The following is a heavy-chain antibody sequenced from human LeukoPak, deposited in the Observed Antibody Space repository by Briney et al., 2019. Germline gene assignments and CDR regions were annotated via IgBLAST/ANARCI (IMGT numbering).Heavy chain of an antibody. V-gene: IGHV4-38-2*01. CDR3: ARPRGSCSGGSCYYYYFDY. D-gene: IGHD2-15*01. CDR1: GYSISSGYY. Sequence: SETLSLTCAVSGYSISSGYYWGWIRPAPGKGLEWIGSIYHSGSTYYNPSLKSRVTISVDTSKNQFSLKLSSVTAADTAVYYCARPRGSCSGGSCYYYYFDYWGQGTLVTVSS. J-gene: IGHJ4*02. CDR2: IYHSGST.